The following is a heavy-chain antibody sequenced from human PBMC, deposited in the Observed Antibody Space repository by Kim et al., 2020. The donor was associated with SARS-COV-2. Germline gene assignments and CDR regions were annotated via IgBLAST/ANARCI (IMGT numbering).Heavy chain of an antibody. D-gene: IGHD6-13*01. Sequence: SETLSLTCTVSGGSISSGGYYWSWIRQHPGKGLEWIGYIYYSGSTYYNPSLKSRVTISVDTSKNQFSLKLSSVTAADTAVYYCASAGIAAADDAFDIWGQGTMVTVSS. CDR2: IYYSGST. CDR1: GGSISSGGYY. V-gene: IGHV4-31*03. CDR3: ASAGIAAADDAFDI. J-gene: IGHJ3*02.